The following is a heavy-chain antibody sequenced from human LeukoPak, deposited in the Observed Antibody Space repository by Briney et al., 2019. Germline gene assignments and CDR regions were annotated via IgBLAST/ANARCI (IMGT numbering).Heavy chain of an antibody. J-gene: IGHJ4*02. CDR3: ARLPGSSGWYGVDY. CDR1: GGSFSGYY. V-gene: IGHV4-34*01. Sequence: SETLSLTCAVYGGSFSGYYWSWIRQPPGKGLEWIGEINHSGSTNYNPSLKSRVTISVDTSKNQFSLKLSSVTAADTAVYYCARLPGSSGWYGVDYWGQGTLVTVSS. D-gene: IGHD6-19*01. CDR2: INHSGST.